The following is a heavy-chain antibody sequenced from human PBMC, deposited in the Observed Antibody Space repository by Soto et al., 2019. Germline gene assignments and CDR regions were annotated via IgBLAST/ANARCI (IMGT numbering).Heavy chain of an antibody. CDR2: ISAYNGNT. Sequence: ASVKVSCKASGDTFTSYGISWVRQAPGQGLEWMGWISAYNGNTNYAQKLQGRVTMTTDTSTSTAYMELRSLRSDVTAVYYCARDAPYPHGSWLNLDLWGQGTLVTVSS. J-gene: IGHJ5*02. V-gene: IGHV1-18*04. CDR3: ARDAPYPHGSWLNLDL. CDR1: GDTFTSYG. D-gene: IGHD1-26*01.